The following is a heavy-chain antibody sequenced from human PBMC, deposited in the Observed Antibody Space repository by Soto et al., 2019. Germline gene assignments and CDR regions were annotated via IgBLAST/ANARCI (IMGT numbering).Heavy chain of an antibody. J-gene: IGHJ4*01. CDR2: ISGSGGST. CDR3: AKSGSGYFDWFLYFDY. V-gene: IGHV3-23*01. Sequence: WGSLRLSCAASGFTFSSYAMSWVRQAPGKGLEWVSAISGSGGSTYYADSVKGRFTISRDNSKNTLYLQMNSLRAEDTAVYYCAKSGSGYFDWFLYFDYWGQGTLVKVSS. D-gene: IGHD3-9*01. CDR1: GFTFSSYA.